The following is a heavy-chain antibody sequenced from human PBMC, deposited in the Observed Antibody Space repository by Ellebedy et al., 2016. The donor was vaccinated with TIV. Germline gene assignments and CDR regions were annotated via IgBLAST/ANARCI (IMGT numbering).Heavy chain of an antibody. Sequence: GGSLRLXXAASGFTFDDYAMHWVRQAPGKGLEWVSGISWNSGSIGYADSVKGRFTISRDNAKNSLYLQMNSLRAEDTALYYCAKEGPGEYSGYDWCWGQGTLVTVSS. J-gene: IGHJ4*02. CDR2: ISWNSGSI. D-gene: IGHD5-12*01. V-gene: IGHV3-9*01. CDR1: GFTFDDYA. CDR3: AKEGPGEYSGYDWC.